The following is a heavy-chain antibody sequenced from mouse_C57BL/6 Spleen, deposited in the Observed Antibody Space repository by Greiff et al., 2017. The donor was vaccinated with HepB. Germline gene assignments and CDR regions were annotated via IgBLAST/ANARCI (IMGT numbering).Heavy chain of an antibody. CDR1: GYTFTSYW. V-gene: IGHV1-72*01. D-gene: IGHD2-2*01. CDR3: ARGGHYGYDYAMDY. J-gene: IGHJ4*01. Sequence: QVQLQQPGAELVKPGASVKLSCKASGYTFTSYWMHWVKQRPGRGLEWIGRIDPKSGGTKYNEKFKSKATLTVDKPSSTAYMQLSSLTSEDSAVYYCARGGHYGYDYAMDYWGQGTSVTVSS. CDR2: IDPKSGGT.